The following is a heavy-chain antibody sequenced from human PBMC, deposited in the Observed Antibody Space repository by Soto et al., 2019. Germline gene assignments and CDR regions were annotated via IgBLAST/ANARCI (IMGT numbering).Heavy chain of an antibody. CDR1: GYTFTSYA. D-gene: IGHD1-26*01. Sequence: ASVKVSCKASGYTFTSYAMHWVRQAPGQRLEWMGWINAYNGNTNYAQKLQGRVTMTTDTSTSTAYMELRSLRSEDTAVYYCARDAAVGLFDYWGQGTLVTVSS. CDR2: INAYNGNT. J-gene: IGHJ4*02. CDR3: ARDAAVGLFDY. V-gene: IGHV1-3*01.